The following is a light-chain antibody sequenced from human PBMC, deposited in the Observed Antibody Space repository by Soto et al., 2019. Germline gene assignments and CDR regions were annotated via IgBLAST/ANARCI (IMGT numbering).Light chain of an antibody. CDR2: DVS. J-gene: IGKJ3*01. CDR1: QSVGNS. CDR3: QQRSNWPLFS. Sequence: EIVLTQSPATLSLSPGERATLSCRASQSVGNSLAWYQQKPGQAPRLLIYDVSNRATGIPARFSVSGSGTDFSLTISSLEPEDFAVYYCQQRSNWPLFSFGPGTKVDIQ. V-gene: IGKV3-11*01.